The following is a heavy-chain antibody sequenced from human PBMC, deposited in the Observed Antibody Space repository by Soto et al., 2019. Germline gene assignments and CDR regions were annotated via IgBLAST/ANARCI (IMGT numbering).Heavy chain of an antibody. D-gene: IGHD3-10*01. CDR1: GGSFSGYY. J-gene: IGHJ4*02. CDR2: INHSGST. V-gene: IGHV4-34*01. CDR3: ARESYYGSGATVVAY. Sequence: SETLSLTCAVYGGSFSGYYWTWIRQPPGTGLEWIGEINHSGSTNYNPSLKSRVTISVDTSKNQFSLKLTSVTAADTAVYYCARESYYGSGATVVAYWGRGTLVTVSS.